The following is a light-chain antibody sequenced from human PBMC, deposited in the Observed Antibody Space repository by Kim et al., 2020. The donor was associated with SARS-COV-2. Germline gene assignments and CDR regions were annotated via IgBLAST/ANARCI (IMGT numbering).Light chain of an antibody. CDR2: DAS. J-gene: IGKJ2*01. V-gene: IGKV3-11*01. CDR3: QQRGNWPRT. CDR1: QSVSNY. Sequence: SLSPGESATLSGMASQSVSNYLAWSQQKPGQAPRPLIYDASNRATGIPARVSGSGSGTDFTLTISSLEPEDFAVYYCQQRGNWPRTFGQGTKLEI.